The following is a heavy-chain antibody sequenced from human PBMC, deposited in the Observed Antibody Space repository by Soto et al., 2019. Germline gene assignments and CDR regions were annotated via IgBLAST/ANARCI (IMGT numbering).Heavy chain of an antibody. J-gene: IGHJ3*02. D-gene: IGHD6-13*01. CDR3: ARDSYGYSSSWDDAFDI. CDR2: IYYSGST. CDR1: GGSISSGGYY. V-gene: IGHV4-31*03. Sequence: PSETLSLTCTVSGGSISSGGYYWSWIRQHPGKGLEWIGYIYYSGSTYYNPSLKSRVTISVDTSKNQFSLKLSSVTAADTAVYYCARDSYGYSSSWDDAFDIWGQGTMVTVS.